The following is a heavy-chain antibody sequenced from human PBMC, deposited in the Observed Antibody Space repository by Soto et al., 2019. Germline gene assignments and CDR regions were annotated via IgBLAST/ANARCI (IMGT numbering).Heavy chain of an antibody. CDR3: AKSGGDTWQPSAFDI. V-gene: IGHV3-23*01. D-gene: IGHD5-18*01. Sequence: EVQLLESGGGLVQPGGSLRLSCAASGFSFSSYSMSWVRQRPGKGLEWVSGLSGSGYSTYYAASVKGRFTISRDNSEKALDLEMQSLRGEDTSVYYCAKSGGDTWQPSAFDIWGQGTMVTVSS. CDR2: LSGSGYST. CDR1: GFSFSSYS. J-gene: IGHJ3*02.